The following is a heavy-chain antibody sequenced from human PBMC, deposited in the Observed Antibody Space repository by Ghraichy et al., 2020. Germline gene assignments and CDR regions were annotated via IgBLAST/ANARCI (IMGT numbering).Heavy chain of an antibody. CDR1: GFSFSTYW. CDR3: ARGGSIYCSGVSCYWGDY. V-gene: IGHV3-74*01. Sequence: GGSLRLSCGASGFSFSTYWMHWVRQAPGKGLMWVAHINGDGSSTAYADSVKGRFTFSRDNAKNTLYLQMNRLRAEDTAVYYCARGGSIYCSGVSCYWGDYWGRGTLVTVST. J-gene: IGHJ4*02. D-gene: IGHD2-15*01. CDR2: INGDGSST.